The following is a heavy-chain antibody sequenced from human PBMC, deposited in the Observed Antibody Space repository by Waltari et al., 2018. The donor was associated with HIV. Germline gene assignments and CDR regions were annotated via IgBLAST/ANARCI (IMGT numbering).Heavy chain of an antibody. CDR3: TTVGGGTRDY. CDR2: IKSNADCGTT. Sequence: EVLLVESGGGLGKRGGSLRVSRAASGFNFSEAWMSWVRQAPGKGLEWVGRIKSNADCGTTDYAAPVKGRFTISRDDSKTTLYLEMNSLKTEDAAVYYCTTVGGGTRDYWGQGTLITVSS. D-gene: IGHD3-16*01. CDR1: GFNFSEAW. V-gene: IGHV3-15*01. J-gene: IGHJ4*02.